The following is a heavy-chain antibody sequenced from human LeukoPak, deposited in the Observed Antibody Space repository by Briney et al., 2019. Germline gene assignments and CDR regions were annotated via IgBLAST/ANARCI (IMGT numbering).Heavy chain of an antibody. CDR2: ISPIFGTA. CDR3: AKSPYYDFWSGYYFSFDY. CDR1: GGTFSSYA. J-gene: IGHJ4*02. Sequence: ASVKVSCKASGGTFSSYAISWVRQAPGQGLEWMGGISPIFGTANYAQKFQGRVTITADESTSTAYMELRSLRSEDTAVYYCAKSPYYDFWSGYYFSFDYWGQGTLVTVSS. V-gene: IGHV1-69*13. D-gene: IGHD3-3*01.